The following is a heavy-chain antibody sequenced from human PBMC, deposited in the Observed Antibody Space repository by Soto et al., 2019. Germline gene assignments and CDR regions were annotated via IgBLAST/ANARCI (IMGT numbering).Heavy chain of an antibody. V-gene: IGHV1-18*01. CDR3: ARDRSYYYETSGYPFDY. CDR1: GYSFDRYG. J-gene: IGHJ4*02. CDR2: ISADNGDT. D-gene: IGHD3-22*01. Sequence: SVQVSCTASGYSFDRYGISWVRQAPGQRPEWMGWISADNGDTRLSQNVQGRLTLTTDTSTNTAYMDLRSLSSDDTAVYYCARDRSYYYETSGYPFDYLGQGTQV.